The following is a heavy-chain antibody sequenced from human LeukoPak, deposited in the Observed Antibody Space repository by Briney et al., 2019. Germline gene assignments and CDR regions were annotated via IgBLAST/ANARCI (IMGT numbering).Heavy chain of an antibody. V-gene: IGHV3-21*01. Sequence: GGSLRLSCAASGFTFNTCSMFWVRQAPGKGLGWVSAISGNSYHIFYANSVKGRFTISRDDAKDSVYLQMNSLRGEDTAVYYCASSTLGYFDYWGHGTLVTVSS. CDR2: ISGNSYHI. J-gene: IGHJ4*01. CDR3: ASSTLGYFDY. CDR1: GFTFNTCS. D-gene: IGHD7-27*01.